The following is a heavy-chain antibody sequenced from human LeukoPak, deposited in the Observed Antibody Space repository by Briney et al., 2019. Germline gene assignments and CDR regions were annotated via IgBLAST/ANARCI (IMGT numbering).Heavy chain of an antibody. J-gene: IGHJ3*02. Sequence: GGSLRLSCGASGFTFSSYAMSWVRQAPGKGLEWVSDISGGGDSTNYADSVKGRFTISRDNSQNTLYLQMNSLRPEDTAVYYCAKILCGGNCYSISGAFDIWGQGTMVTVSS. D-gene: IGHD2-15*01. CDR3: AKILCGGNCYSISGAFDI. CDR1: GFTFSSYA. V-gene: IGHV3-23*01. CDR2: ISGGGDST.